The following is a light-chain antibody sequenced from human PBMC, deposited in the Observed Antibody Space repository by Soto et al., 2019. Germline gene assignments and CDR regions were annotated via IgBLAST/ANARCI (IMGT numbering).Light chain of an antibody. Sequence: QSALTQPPSVSGAPGQRVTISCTGSNSNIGAGYDVHWYQQLPGTAPNLLIHDNSNRPSGVPDRFSGSKSGTSASLAITGLQAEDEADYYCQSYDSSLSAYVFGTGTKVTVL. V-gene: IGLV1-40*01. CDR1: NSNIGAGYD. J-gene: IGLJ1*01. CDR2: DNS. CDR3: QSYDSSLSAYV.